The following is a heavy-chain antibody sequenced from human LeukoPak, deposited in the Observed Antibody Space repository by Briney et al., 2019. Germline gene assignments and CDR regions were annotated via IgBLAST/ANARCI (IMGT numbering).Heavy chain of an antibody. CDR3: ARHGGVSSGALV. V-gene: IGHV4-59*08. CDR2: IFYSGST. Sequence: PSETLSLTCTVSGGSISSYYWSWIRQPPGKGLEWIGYIFYSGSTNYNPSLKSRVTISVDTSKNQFSLKLSSVIAADTAVYYCARHGGVSSGALVWGRGTLVTVSS. D-gene: IGHD3-22*01. J-gene: IGHJ4*02. CDR1: GGSISSYY.